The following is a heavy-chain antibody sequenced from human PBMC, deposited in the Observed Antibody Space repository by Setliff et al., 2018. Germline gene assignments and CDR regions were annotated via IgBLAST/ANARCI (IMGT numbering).Heavy chain of an antibody. Sequence: PSETLSLTCTVSGGSISSGGYYWSWIRQHPGKGLEWIGYIYYSGSTSYYNPSLKSRVTISVDTSKNQFSLKLSSVTAADTAVYYCARGRAGHSGHWGQGTLVTRLL. CDR1: GGSISSGGYY. D-gene: IGHD6-19*01. CDR3: ARGRAGHSGH. V-gene: IGHV4-31*03. CDR2: IYYSGSTS. J-gene: IGHJ4*02.